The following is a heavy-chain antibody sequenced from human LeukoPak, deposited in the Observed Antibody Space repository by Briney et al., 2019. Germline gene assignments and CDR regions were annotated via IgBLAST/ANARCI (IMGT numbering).Heavy chain of an antibody. J-gene: IGHJ4*02. Sequence: GGSLRLSCAASGFTFSSYAMSWVRQAPGKGLEWVSGISGSGGSTYYAESVKGRFTISRDNSNNTLYLQMNSLRAEDTAVHYCAIVGGGRYPTMNLFDYWGQGTLVTVSS. D-gene: IGHD1-26*01. CDR1: GFTFSSYA. V-gene: IGHV3-23*01. CDR3: AIVGGGRYPTMNLFDY. CDR2: ISGSGGST.